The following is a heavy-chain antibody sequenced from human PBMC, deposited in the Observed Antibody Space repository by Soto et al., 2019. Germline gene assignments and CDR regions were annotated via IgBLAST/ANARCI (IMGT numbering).Heavy chain of an antibody. CDR1: GFTFSSYA. CDR2: ISYDGSNK. Sequence: PGGSLRLSCAASGFTFSSYAMHWVRQAPGKGLEWVAVISYDGSNKYYADSVKGRFTISRDNSKNTLYLQMNSLRAEDTAVYYCARLRPYYYDSSGYPRIQAFDIWGQGTMVTVSS. V-gene: IGHV3-30-3*01. D-gene: IGHD3-22*01. J-gene: IGHJ3*02. CDR3: ARLRPYYYDSSGYPRIQAFDI.